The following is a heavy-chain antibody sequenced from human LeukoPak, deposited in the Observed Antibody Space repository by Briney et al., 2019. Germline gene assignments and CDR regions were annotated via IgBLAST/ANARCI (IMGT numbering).Heavy chain of an antibody. CDR2: ISGSGGGT. CDR3: AGYFCSGGSCYRYFDY. CDR1: GFTFSSYA. Sequence: GGSLRLSCAASGFTFSSYAMSWVRQPPGKGLEWVSTISGSGGGTYYADSVKGRFTISRDNSKSTLYLQMNSLRPEDTAVYCCAGYFCSGGSCYRYFDYWGQGTLVTVSS. D-gene: IGHD2-15*01. V-gene: IGHV3-23*01. J-gene: IGHJ4*02.